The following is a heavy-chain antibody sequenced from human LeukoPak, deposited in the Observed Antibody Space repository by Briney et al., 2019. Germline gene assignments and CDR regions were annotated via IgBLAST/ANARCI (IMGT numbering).Heavy chain of an antibody. Sequence: ASVKVSCKASGYTFTSYYMHWVRQAPGQGLECMGIINPSGGSTSYAQKFQGRVTMTRDMSTSTVYMELSSLRSEDTAVYYCARVAVYDSSGYCLDYWGQGTLVTVSS. D-gene: IGHD3-22*01. V-gene: IGHV1-46*01. CDR3: ARVAVYDSSGYCLDY. CDR1: GYTFTSYY. J-gene: IGHJ4*02. CDR2: INPSGGST.